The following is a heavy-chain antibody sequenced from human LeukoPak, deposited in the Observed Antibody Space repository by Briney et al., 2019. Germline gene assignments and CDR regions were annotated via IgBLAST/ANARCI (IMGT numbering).Heavy chain of an antibody. D-gene: IGHD2-21*02. CDR2: IYSDGRT. Sequence: GGSLRLSCAASGFTVSSNYMSWVRQAPGKGLEWVSVIYSDGRTYYADSVKGRFTISRDNSKNTLYLETNSLRAEDTAVYYCAREVATGFSCFDYWGQGTLVTVSS. V-gene: IGHV3-53*01. CDR3: AREVATGFSCFDY. CDR1: GFTVSSNY. J-gene: IGHJ4*02.